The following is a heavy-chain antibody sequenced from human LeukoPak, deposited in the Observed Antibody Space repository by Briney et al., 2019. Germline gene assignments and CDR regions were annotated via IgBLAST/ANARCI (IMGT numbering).Heavy chain of an antibody. J-gene: IGHJ4*02. CDR2: IYYSGNT. V-gene: IGHV4-39*01. Sequence: SQTLSLTCTVSGDSISISSYPSAWIRQPPGKGLEWSGSIYYSGNTYYNPSLKSRVSISVDTSKNQFSLNLSSVTAADTAVYYCARRSGYDSYFDYWGPGTLVTVSS. CDR1: GDSISISSYP. CDR3: ARRSGYDSYFDY. D-gene: IGHD5-12*01.